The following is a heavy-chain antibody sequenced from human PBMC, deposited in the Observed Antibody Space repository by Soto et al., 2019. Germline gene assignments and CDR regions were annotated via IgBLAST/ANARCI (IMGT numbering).Heavy chain of an antibody. Sequence: PSETLSLTCAVYGGSFSGYYWSWIRQPPGKRLEWIGEINHSGSTNYNHSLKSRVTIPVDTSKNKFSLKRSSVAAADTAVYYCARVVKWLPQYYFDYWGQGTLVTVSS. J-gene: IGHJ4*02. D-gene: IGHD5-12*01. CDR2: INHSGST. CDR1: GGSFSGYY. CDR3: ARVVKWLPQYYFDY. V-gene: IGHV4-34*01.